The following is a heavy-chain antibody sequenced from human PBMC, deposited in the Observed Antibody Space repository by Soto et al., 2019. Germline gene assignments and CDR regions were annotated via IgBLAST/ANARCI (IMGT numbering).Heavy chain of an antibody. J-gene: IGHJ4*02. Sequence: GASVRVSCKASGYTFTGYYIHWVRQAPLQVLEWMGWINPNSGGTNYAQKFQGWVTMTRDTSISTAYMELSRLRSEETAVYYCARAPIKEVAGTPEYYFDYWGQGTMVTLSS. CDR1: GYTFTGYY. V-gene: IGHV1-2*04. D-gene: IGHD6-19*01. CDR3: ARAPIKEVAGTPEYYFDY. CDR2: INPNSGGT.